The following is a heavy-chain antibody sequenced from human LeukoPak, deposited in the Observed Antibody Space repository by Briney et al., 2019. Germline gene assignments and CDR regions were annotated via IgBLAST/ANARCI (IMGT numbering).Heavy chain of an antibody. Sequence: PSETLSLTCTVSGGSISSYYWSWVRQPAGKGLEWIGRIYASGNTNYNPSLKGRVTMTIDTSKNQFSLDLSSVTAADTAVYYCARGRGSSWYYFDSWGQGTLVTVSS. D-gene: IGHD6-13*01. V-gene: IGHV4-4*07. CDR3: ARGRGSSWYYFDS. J-gene: IGHJ4*02. CDR1: GGSISSYY. CDR2: IYASGNT.